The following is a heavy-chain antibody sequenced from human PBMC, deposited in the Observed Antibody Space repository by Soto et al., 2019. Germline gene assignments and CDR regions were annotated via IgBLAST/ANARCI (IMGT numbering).Heavy chain of an antibody. Sequence: SVKVSCKASGGTFSSYAISWVRQAPGQGLEWMGGITPIFGTANYAQKFQGRVTITADESTSTAYMELSSLRSEDTAVYYCARAPGTTNWFDPWGQGTLVTVSS. J-gene: IGHJ5*02. V-gene: IGHV1-69*13. D-gene: IGHD1-7*01. CDR2: ITPIFGTA. CDR3: ARAPGTTNWFDP. CDR1: GGTFSSYA.